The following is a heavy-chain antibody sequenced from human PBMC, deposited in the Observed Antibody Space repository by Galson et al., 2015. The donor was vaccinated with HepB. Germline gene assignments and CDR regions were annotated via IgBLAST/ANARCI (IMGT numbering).Heavy chain of an antibody. D-gene: IGHD6-19*01. CDR1: GYTFTSYA. J-gene: IGHJ1*01. CDR2: INTNTGNP. V-gene: IGHV7-4-1*02. Sequence: SVKVSCKASGYTFTSYAMNWVRQAPGQGLEWMGWINTNTGNPTYAQGFTGRFVFSLDTSVSTAYLQISSLKAEDTAVYYCARLMDDGAGTRYEYFQHWGQGTLVTVSS. CDR3: ARLMDDGAGTRYEYFQH.